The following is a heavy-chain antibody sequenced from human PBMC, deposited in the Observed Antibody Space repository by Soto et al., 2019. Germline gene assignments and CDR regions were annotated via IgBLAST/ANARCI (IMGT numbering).Heavy chain of an antibody. D-gene: IGHD1-26*01. CDR2: IYYSGST. Sequence: PSETLSLTCTVSGGSISRTYWSWIRQPPGKGLEWIGYIYYSGSTNYNSSLKSRVTISVDTSKNQFSLKMSSVTAADTAIYYCAIDGEVGSNLHWFDSWGQGTLVTVSS. CDR1: GGSISRTY. V-gene: IGHV4-59*01. CDR3: AIDGEVGSNLHWFDS. J-gene: IGHJ5*01.